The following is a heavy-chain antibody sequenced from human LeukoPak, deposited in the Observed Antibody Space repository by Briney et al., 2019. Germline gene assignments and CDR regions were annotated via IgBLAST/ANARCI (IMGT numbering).Heavy chain of an antibody. CDR1: GFTFSNNG. Sequence: PGGSLRLSCAASGFTFSNNGMSWVRQAPGKGLEWVANINTDGSDPNYADSVKGRFTISRDNPKNMLYLQMNSLRAEDTAVYYCARASGGADSWGQGTLVTVSS. D-gene: IGHD6-25*01. CDR2: INTDGSDP. J-gene: IGHJ4*02. CDR3: ARASGGADS. V-gene: IGHV3-7*01.